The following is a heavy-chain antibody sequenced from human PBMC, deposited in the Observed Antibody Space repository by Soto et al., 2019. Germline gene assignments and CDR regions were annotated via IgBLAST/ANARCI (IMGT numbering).Heavy chain of an antibody. Sequence: EVQLVESGGGLVQPGGSLRLSCAASGFTFVTYWMHWVRQAPGKGLVWVSRIHTDGITTTYADSVKGRFTISRDNAKNTLYLQMNSLRAEDTAVYYCARGSGAGDYWGRGTLVTVSS. CDR3: ARGSGAGDY. CDR2: IHTDGITT. V-gene: IGHV3-74*03. D-gene: IGHD4-17*01. CDR1: GFTFVTYW. J-gene: IGHJ4*02.